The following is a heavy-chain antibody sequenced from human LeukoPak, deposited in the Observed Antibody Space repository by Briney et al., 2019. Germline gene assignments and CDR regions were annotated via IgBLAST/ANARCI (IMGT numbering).Heavy chain of an antibody. CDR2: ISWNSGSI. J-gene: IGHJ4*02. V-gene: IGHV3-9*01. D-gene: IGHD3-16*01. CDR1: GFTFDDYA. Sequence: GGSLRLSCAASGFTFDDYAMHWVRQAPGKGLEWVSGISWNSGSIGYADSVKGRFTISRDNAKNSLYLQMNSLRAEDTALYYCAKDQSGWGYFDYWGQGTLVTVSS. CDR3: AKDQSGWGYFDY.